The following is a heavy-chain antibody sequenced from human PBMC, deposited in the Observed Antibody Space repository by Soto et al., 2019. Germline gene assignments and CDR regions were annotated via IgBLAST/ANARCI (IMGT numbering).Heavy chain of an antibody. Sequence: GGSLRLSCAASGLSFSGYAMHWVRQAPGKGLEWVSGISHDGSKKYYTDSVRGRFTVSRDNSKNTVYLQMNSLRTEDTAVYYCARDGGFDYWGQGTLVTVSS. D-gene: IGHD3-10*01. CDR2: ISHDGSKK. J-gene: IGHJ4*02. CDR1: GLSFSGYA. CDR3: ARDGGFDY. V-gene: IGHV3-30-3*01.